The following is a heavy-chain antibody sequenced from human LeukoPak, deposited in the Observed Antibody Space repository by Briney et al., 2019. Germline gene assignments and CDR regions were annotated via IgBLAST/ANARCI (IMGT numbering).Heavy chain of an antibody. CDR2: LNPNSGGT. CDR3: ARDQITIYYDDSDYGDGFDY. J-gene: IGHJ4*02. D-gene: IGHD3-22*01. CDR1: GYTFTGYY. V-gene: IGHV1-2*02. Sequence: VASVKVSCKASGYTFTGYYLHWVRQAPGQGLEWMGWLNPNSGGTRYSPKFQDKVTMTRVTSISTAYMELSSLRSDDTAVYYCARDQITIYYDDSDYGDGFDYWGQGTLVTVS.